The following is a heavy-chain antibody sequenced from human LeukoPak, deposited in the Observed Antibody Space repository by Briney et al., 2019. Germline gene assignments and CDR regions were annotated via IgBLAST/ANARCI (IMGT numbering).Heavy chain of an antibody. CDR1: GFTFSRHA. D-gene: IGHD3-16*02. V-gene: IGHV3-23*01. Sequence: GGSLRLSCAASGFTFSRHAMSWVRQAPGKGLEWVAGISGSGDRTYYADSVKARFTISRDNSKNTLYLQINGLRAEDTAIYYCAKDRYSQNCGCFDPWGQGTQVTVSS. CDR2: ISGSGDRT. J-gene: IGHJ5*02. CDR3: AKDRYSQNCGCFDP.